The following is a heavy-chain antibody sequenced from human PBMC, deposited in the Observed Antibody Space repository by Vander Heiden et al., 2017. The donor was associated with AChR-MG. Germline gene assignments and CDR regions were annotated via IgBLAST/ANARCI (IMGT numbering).Heavy chain of an antibody. CDR3: AKDALGYCSGGSCFHFDY. D-gene: IGHD2-15*01. Sequence: EVQLLESGGGLVQPGGSLRLPCAASGFTFSSYAMGWVRQAPGKGLEWVSAISGSGGSTYYADSVKGRFTISRDNSKNTLYLQMNSLRAEDTAVYYCAKDALGYCSGGSCFHFDYWGQGTLVTVS. CDR1: GFTFSSYA. CDR2: ISGSGGST. V-gene: IGHV3-23*01. J-gene: IGHJ4*02.